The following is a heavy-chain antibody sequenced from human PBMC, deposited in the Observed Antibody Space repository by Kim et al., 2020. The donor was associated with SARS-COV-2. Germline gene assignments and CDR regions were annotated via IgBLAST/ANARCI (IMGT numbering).Heavy chain of an antibody. D-gene: IGHD5-18*01. CDR3: ARDEGAMVHNWFDP. V-gene: IGHV3-66*01. J-gene: IGHJ5*02. Sequence: DSVKGRFTISRDNSKNTLYLQMNSLRAEDTAVYYCARDEGAMVHNWFDPWGQGTLVTVSS.